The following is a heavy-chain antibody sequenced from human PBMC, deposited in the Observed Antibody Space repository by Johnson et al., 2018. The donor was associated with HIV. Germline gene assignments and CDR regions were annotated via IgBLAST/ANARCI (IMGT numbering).Heavy chain of an antibody. V-gene: IGHV3-11*04. J-gene: IGHJ3*01. CDR3: ASEVEYSILGGV. Sequence: QMLLVESGGGWVKPGGSLRLSCAASRFTFSDYYMTWIRQAPGKGLEWVSYIGSSGNTIFYADSVTGRFTISRDNAKNSLYVQMNNMRVEDTAVYYCASEVEYSILGGVWGQGTMVTVSS. CDR1: RFTFSDYY. D-gene: IGHD6-6*01. CDR2: IGSSGNTI.